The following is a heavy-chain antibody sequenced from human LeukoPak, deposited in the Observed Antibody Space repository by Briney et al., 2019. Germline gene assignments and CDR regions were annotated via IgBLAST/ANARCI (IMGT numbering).Heavy chain of an antibody. V-gene: IGHV1-8*01. CDR2: MNPNSGNT. CDR3: ARDLKRGYSSGRYSWGTGSPNDY. D-gene: IGHD6-19*01. Sequence: ASVKVSCKASGYTFTSYDINWVRQATGQGLEWMGWMNPNSGNTGYAQKFQGRVTMTTDTSTSTAYMELRSLRSDDTAVYYCARDLKRGYSSGRYSWGTGSPNDYWGQGTLVTVSS. CDR1: GYTFTSYD. J-gene: IGHJ4*02.